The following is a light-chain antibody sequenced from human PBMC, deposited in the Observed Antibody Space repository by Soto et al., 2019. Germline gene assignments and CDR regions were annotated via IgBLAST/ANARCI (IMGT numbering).Light chain of an antibody. Sequence: EIVMTQSPATLSVSPGERATLSCRASQSVSGNFAWYQQKPGQAPRLLIYGASTRATGVPARFSGSGSGTEFTLTISSLQSEDFALYHCQQYHNWPPFTFGGGTKVEI. CDR2: GAS. CDR3: QQYHNWPPFT. V-gene: IGKV3-15*01. J-gene: IGKJ4*01. CDR1: QSVSGN.